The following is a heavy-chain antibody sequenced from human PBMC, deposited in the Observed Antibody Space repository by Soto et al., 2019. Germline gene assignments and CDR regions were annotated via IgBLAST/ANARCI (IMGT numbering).Heavy chain of an antibody. CDR2: IDHSGST. CDR3: ARDSQSTTVTRVWYFDL. D-gene: IGHD4-17*01. J-gene: IGHJ2*01. CDR1: GGSFSGYY. Sequence: QVQLQQWGAGLLKPSETLSLTCAVYGGSFSGYYWRWIRQPPGKGLEWIGEIDHSGSTNYNPSLKSRVTISVDTSKNQVSLMRSAVTAADTAVYYCARDSQSTTVTRVWYFDLWGRGTPVTVSS. V-gene: IGHV4-34*01.